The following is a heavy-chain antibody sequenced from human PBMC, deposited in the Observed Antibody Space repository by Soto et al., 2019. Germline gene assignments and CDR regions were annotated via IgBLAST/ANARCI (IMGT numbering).Heavy chain of an antibody. J-gene: IGHJ6*02. CDR1: AFTFGDYA. D-gene: IGHD3-10*01. Sequence: HPGGSLRLSCTASAFTFGDYAMSWVRQAPGKGLEWVGFIRSKAYGGTTEYAASVKGRFTISRDDSKSIAYLQMNSLKTEDTAVYYCTRDSLWFGEFDYYYGMDAWGQGTTVTVSS. CDR3: TRDSLWFGEFDYYYGMDA. V-gene: IGHV3-49*04. CDR2: IRSKAYGGTT.